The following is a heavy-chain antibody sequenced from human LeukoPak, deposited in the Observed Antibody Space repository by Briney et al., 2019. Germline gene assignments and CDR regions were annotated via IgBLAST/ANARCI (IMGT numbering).Heavy chain of an antibody. CDR1: GFTVSSNY. V-gene: IGHV3-66*02. CDR2: IYSGGST. Sequence: GSLRLSCAASGFTVSSNYMSWVRQAPGKGLEWVSVIYSGGSTYYADSVKGRFTISRDNSKNTLYLQMNSLRAEDTAVYYCARDSTGIAARVYYYYYMDVWGKGTTVTVSS. J-gene: IGHJ6*03. D-gene: IGHD6-6*01. CDR3: ARDSTGIAARVYYYYYMDV.